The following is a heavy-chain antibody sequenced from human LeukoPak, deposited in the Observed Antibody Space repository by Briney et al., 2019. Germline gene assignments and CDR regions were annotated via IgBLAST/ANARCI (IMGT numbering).Heavy chain of an antibody. Sequence: GGSLRLSCAASGFTFSSYPMNWVPQAPGKGLEWVSAISGSGGSTYYAGSVKGRFTISRDNSKTTLFLQVNSLRAEDTAVYYCARGTDDSSGWYWLYWGQGTLVTVSS. CDR1: GFTFSSYP. D-gene: IGHD6-19*01. CDR2: ISGSGGST. J-gene: IGHJ4*02. V-gene: IGHV3-23*01. CDR3: ARGTDDSSGWYWLY.